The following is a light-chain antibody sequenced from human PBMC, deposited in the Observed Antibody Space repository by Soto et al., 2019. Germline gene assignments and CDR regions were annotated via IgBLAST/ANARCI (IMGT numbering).Light chain of an antibody. Sequence: QSALTQPASVSGSPGQSITISCTGTSSDVGAYNYVSWYQQYPGKAPKLMISVVSNRASGVSNRFSGSKSGNTASLTISGLQAEDEADYYCSSYSSSNIWVFGGGTQLTVL. J-gene: IGLJ3*02. CDR1: SSDVGAYNY. CDR2: VVS. CDR3: SSYSSSNIWV. V-gene: IGLV2-14*01.